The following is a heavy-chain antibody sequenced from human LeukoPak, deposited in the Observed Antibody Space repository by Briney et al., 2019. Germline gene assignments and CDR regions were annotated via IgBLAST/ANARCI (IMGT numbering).Heavy chain of an antibody. V-gene: IGHV3-48*01. Sequence: GGSLRLSCAASGFTFSSYSINWVRQAPGKGLELVSFISSSGSTMYYADPVKGRFTISRDNAKNSLYLQMNSLRAEDTAVYYCARENFGDVFDYWGQGTLLTVSS. CDR2: ISSSGSTM. CDR1: GFTFSSYS. J-gene: IGHJ4*02. CDR3: ARENFGDVFDY. D-gene: IGHD4-17*01.